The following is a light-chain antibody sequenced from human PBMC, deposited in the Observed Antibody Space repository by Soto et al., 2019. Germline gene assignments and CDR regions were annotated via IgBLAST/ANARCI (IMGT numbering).Light chain of an antibody. V-gene: IGLV2-8*01. CDR3: NAQADNGKHV. Sequence: QSALTQPPSASGSPGQSVTISCTGNSNDVGHSSFISWYQQHPGKGPKLIIYEVSKRPSGVPDRFSGSKSGNTVSLSVSGLQYEDEADYFCNAQADNGKHVFGTGTKVTVL. CDR2: EVS. CDR1: SNDVGHSSF. J-gene: IGLJ1*01.